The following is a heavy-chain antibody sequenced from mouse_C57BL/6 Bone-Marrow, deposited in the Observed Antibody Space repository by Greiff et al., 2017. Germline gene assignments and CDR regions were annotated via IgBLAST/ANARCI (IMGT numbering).Heavy chain of an antibody. D-gene: IGHD1-1*02. CDR3: ARLGVVVGFDY. CDR1: GYTFTSYW. J-gene: IGHJ2*01. V-gene: IGHV1-72*01. CDR2: IDPNSGGT. Sequence: QVQLQQPGAELVKPGASVKLSCKASGYTFTSYWMHWVKQRPGRGLEWIGRIDPNSGGTKYNEKFKSKATLTVDKPSSPAYMQLSSLTSADSAVYYGARLGVVVGFDYWGQGTTLTVSS.